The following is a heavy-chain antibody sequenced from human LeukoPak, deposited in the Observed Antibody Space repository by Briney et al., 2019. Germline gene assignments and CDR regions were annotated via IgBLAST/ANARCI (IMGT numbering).Heavy chain of an antibody. CDR2: IKQDGSES. J-gene: IGHJ4*02. CDR3: ARDKGDYDKSGSLFVF. V-gene: IGHV3-7*03. Sequence: GGSLRLSCAASGFTFSRYWMSWVRQSPRKGLEWVANIKQDGSESYYVDSVKGRFTISRDNAGNSLYLQMHSLTVDDTAMYYCARDKGDYDKSGSLFVFGGQGALVTVSS. CDR1: GFTFSRYW. D-gene: IGHD3-22*01.